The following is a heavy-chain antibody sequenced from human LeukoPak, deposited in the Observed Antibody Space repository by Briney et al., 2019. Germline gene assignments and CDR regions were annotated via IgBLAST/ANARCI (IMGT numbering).Heavy chain of an antibody. CDR3: ARDDDYYYYGLDV. Sequence: GGSLRLSCAASGFTFSNYWMSWVRPAPGKGLEWVANIKQDGSEKYYVDSVKGRFTIARDNAKNSLYLQMNSLRAEGTAVYWCARDDDYYYYGLDVWGQGTTVTVSS. V-gene: IGHV3-7*01. CDR2: IKQDGSEK. CDR1: GFTFSNYW. J-gene: IGHJ6*02.